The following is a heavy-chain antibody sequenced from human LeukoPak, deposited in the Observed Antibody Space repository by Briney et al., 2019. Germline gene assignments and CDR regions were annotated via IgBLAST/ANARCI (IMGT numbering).Heavy chain of an antibody. J-gene: IGHJ3*02. Sequence: SVKVSCKASGGTFSSYAISWVRQAPGQGLEWMGRIIPILGIANYAQKFQGRVTMTRNTSISTAYMELSSLRSEDTAVYYCARGAVGAPRSAFDIWGQGTMVTVSS. CDR1: GGTFSSYA. V-gene: IGHV1-69*04. D-gene: IGHD1-26*01. CDR2: IIPILGIA. CDR3: ARGAVGAPRSAFDI.